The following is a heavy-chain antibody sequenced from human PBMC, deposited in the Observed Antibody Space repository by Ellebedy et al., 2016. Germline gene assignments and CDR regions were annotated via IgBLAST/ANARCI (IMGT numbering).Heavy chain of an antibody. J-gene: IGHJ4*02. CDR1: GYNFSTYW. D-gene: IGHD2-21*02. V-gene: IGHV5-51*01. CDR2: IYPGDSNT. Sequence: GGSLRLXXQASGYNFSTYWIGWVRQTPGKGLQWMAIIYPGDSNTKYSPSFEGHVTISADKSLSAAYLQWDSLRTSDSAIYFCARGVTGLDYWGQGTRVTVSS. CDR3: ARGVTGLDY.